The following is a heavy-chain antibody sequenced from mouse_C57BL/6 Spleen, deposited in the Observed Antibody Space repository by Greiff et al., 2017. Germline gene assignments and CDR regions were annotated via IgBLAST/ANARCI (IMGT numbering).Heavy chain of an antibody. D-gene: IGHD1-1*01. V-gene: IGHV5-12*01. J-gene: IGHJ4*01. CDR1: GFTFSDYY. CDR2: ISNGGGST. Sequence: EVQLVESGGGLVQPGGSLKLSCAASGFTFSDYYMYWVRQTPEKRLEWVAYISNGGGSTYYPDTVKGRFTISRDNAKNTLYLQMSRLKSEDTAMYYCARRYYYGSSPYAMDYWGQGTSVTVSS. CDR3: ARRYYYGSSPYAMDY.